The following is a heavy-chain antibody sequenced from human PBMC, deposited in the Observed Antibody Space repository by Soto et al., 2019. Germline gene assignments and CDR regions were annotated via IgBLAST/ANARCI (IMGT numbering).Heavy chain of an antibody. J-gene: IGHJ4*02. CDR3: ARDRRPRFDY. Sequence: EMQLVESGGGLVQPGGSLRLSCATSGFTFSSYNMNWVRQAPGKGLEWISYISGSSSTIYYADSVKGRFTISRDNAKNSLFLQMNSLRAEDTAVYYCARDRRPRFDYWGQGTLVTVSS. V-gene: IGHV3-48*01. CDR2: ISGSSSTI. CDR1: GFTFSSYN.